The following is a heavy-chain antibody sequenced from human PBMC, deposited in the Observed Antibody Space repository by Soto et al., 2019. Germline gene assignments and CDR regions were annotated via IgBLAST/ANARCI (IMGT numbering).Heavy chain of an antibody. V-gene: IGHV2-5*02. CDR1: GFSLSTRGVG. J-gene: IGHJ3*02. D-gene: IGHD6-13*01. Sequence: QITLKESGPTLVKPTQTLTLTCTFSGFSLSTRGVGVGWIRPPPGKALEWLALIYWDYDKRYSPSLKSRLTITKDTSKNQVVLTMTNMDPVDTATYYCAHRRIAAAINAFDIWGQGTMVTVSS. CDR3: AHRRIAAAINAFDI. CDR2: IYWDYDK.